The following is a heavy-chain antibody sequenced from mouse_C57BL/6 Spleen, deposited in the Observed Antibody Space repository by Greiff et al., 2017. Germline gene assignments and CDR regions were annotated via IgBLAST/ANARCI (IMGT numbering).Heavy chain of an antibody. CDR1: GYAFSSYW. Sequence: VQLQQSGAELVKPGASVKISCKASGYAFSSYWMNWVKQRPGKGLEWIGQIYPGDGDTNYNGKFKGKATLTADKSSSTAYMQLSSLTSEDSAVYFCELITTAVDFDVWGTGTTVTVSS. CDR2: IYPGDGDT. J-gene: IGHJ1*03. D-gene: IGHD1-1*01. CDR3: ELITTAVDFDV. V-gene: IGHV1-80*01.